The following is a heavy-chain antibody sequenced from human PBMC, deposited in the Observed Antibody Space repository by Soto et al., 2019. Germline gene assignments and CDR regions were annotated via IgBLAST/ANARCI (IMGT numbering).Heavy chain of an antibody. CDR1: GFTVSSNY. V-gene: IGHV3-53*04. Sequence: GGSLRLSCAASGFTVSSNYMSWVRQAPGKGLEWVSVIYSGGSTYYADSVKGRFTISRHNSKNTLYLQMNSLRVEDTAVYYCARGAGDWGEEYYFDYWGQGTLVTVSS. J-gene: IGHJ4*02. D-gene: IGHD3-16*01. CDR2: IYSGGST. CDR3: ARGAGDWGEEYYFDY.